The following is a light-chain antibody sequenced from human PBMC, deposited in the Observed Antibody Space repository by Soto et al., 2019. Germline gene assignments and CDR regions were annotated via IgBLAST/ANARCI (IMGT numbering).Light chain of an antibody. J-gene: IGKJ4*01. CDR1: QSVSGW. Sequence: DIQMTQSPSTLSASVGDRVIITCRASQSVSGWLAWYRQKPGKAPELLIYSASTLETWVPSRFSGSGSGTDFTLTVSSLQREDFATYYCQQYERYPLTFGGGTKVEIK. CDR3: QQYERYPLT. CDR2: SAS. V-gene: IGKV1-5*03.